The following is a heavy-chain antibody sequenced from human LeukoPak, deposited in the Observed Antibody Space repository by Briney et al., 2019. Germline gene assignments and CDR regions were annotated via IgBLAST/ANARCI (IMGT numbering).Heavy chain of an antibody. V-gene: IGHV1-18*01. CDR2: ISAYNGNT. D-gene: IGHD2-15*01. Sequence: ASVKVSCKASGYTFTSYGISWVRQAPGQGLEWMGWISAYNGNTNYAQKLQGRVTMTTDTSTSTAYMELRSLRSDDTAVYYCARDLSGGSALHYYYCGMDVWGQGTTVTVSS. CDR3: ARDLSGGSALHYYYCGMDV. CDR1: GYTFTSYG. J-gene: IGHJ6*02.